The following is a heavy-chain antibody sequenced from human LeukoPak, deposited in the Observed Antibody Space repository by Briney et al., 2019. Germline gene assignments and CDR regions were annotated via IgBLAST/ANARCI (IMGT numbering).Heavy chain of an antibody. CDR2: IDTSGNT. D-gene: IGHD6-13*01. Sequence: SETLSLTRTVSGGSISSYYWNWIRQPAGKGLEWIGRIDTSGNTNYKPSLKSRVTMSVDTSKNQFSLKLSSVTAADTAVYYCAGDRSSSWYRWPFFDYWGQGTLVTVSS. J-gene: IGHJ4*02. CDR1: GGSISSYY. V-gene: IGHV4-4*07. CDR3: AGDRSSSWYRWPFFDY.